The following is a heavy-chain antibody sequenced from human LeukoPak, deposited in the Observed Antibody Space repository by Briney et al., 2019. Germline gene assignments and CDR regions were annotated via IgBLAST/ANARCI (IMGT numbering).Heavy chain of an antibody. CDR2: ISYDGSNI. D-gene: IGHD2-15*01. CDR1: GFTFSSYG. CDR3: ASEVEGAFDI. V-gene: IGHV3-30*03. Sequence: GGSLRLSCTASGFTFSSYGMHWVRQAPGKGLEWVAVISYDGSNIHYADSVKGRFTISRDNSKNTLYLQMNSLRAEDTAVYYCASEVEGAFDIWGQGTMVTVSS. J-gene: IGHJ3*02.